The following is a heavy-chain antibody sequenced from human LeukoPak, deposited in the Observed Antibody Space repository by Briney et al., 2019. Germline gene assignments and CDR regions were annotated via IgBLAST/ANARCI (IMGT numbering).Heavy chain of an antibody. J-gene: IGHJ4*02. CDR1: GFTFSTYS. CDR3: ASLSTSPSIGDY. Sequence: GGALRLSCAASGFTFSTYSMNWVRQALGKGLEWVSSITGSSSYIYYAESVKGRFTISRDNAKNSLYLQMNSLTADDTALYYCASLSTSPSIGDYWGQGTLVTVSS. CDR2: ITGSSSYI. V-gene: IGHV3-21*01. D-gene: IGHD2/OR15-2a*01.